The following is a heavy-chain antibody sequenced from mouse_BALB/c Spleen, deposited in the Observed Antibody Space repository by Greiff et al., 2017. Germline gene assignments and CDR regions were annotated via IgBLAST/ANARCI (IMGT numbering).Heavy chain of an antibody. J-gene: IGHJ3*01. CDR1: GFTFSNYW. CDR3: TREGSTMITTFAY. CDR2: IRLKSNNYAT. D-gene: IGHD2-4*01. Sequence: EVKVEESGGGLVQPGGSMKLSCVASGFTFSNYWMNWVRQSPEKGLEWVAEIRLKSNNYATHYAESVKGRFTISRDDSKSSVYLQMNNLRAEDTGIYYCTREGSTMITTFAYWGQGTLVTVSA. V-gene: IGHV6-6*02.